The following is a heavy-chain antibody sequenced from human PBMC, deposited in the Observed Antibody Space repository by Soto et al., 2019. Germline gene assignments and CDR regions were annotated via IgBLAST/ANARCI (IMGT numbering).Heavy chain of an antibody. Sequence: SETLSLTCAVYGGSFSGYYWSWIRQPPGKGLEWIGEINHSGSTNYNPSLKSRVTISVDTSKNQFSLKLSSETAADTAVYYCARGRGVLLWFGELHWFDPWGQGTLVT. CDR2: INHSGST. D-gene: IGHD3-10*01. J-gene: IGHJ5*02. CDR1: GGSFSGYY. V-gene: IGHV4-34*01. CDR3: ARGRGVLLWFGELHWFDP.